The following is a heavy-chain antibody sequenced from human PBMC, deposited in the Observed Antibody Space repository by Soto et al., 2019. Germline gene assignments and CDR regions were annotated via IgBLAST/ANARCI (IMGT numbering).Heavy chain of an antibody. D-gene: IGHD3-3*01. J-gene: IGHJ5*02. Sequence: SETLSLTCGVYGGSFRSYYWIWVRQPPGKGLEWIGEVNQSGEATYNPSLQGRLTISLDTSNNQFSLKMTSVTAADTAMYFCTRAEWFARPWCCPWGQGP. V-gene: IGHV4-34*01. CDR2: VNQSGEA. CDR3: TRAEWFARPWCCP. CDR1: GGSFRSYY.